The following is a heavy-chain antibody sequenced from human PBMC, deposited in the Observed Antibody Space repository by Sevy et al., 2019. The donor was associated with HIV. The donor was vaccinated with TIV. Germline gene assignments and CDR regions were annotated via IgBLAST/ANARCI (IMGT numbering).Heavy chain of an antibody. CDR2: ISGGGTYI. J-gene: IGHJ3*02. D-gene: IGHD4-17*01. V-gene: IGHV3-11*04. CDR3: ARGTHDYGDYDRDAFDI. Sequence: GGSLRLSCVVSGFTFNDYYMSWIRQAPGNGLEWVSSISGGGTYIYYADSVKGRFTISRDNAKNSLSLQMNSLRAEDTAVYYCARGTHDYGDYDRDAFDIWGQGTMVTVSS. CDR1: GFTFNDYY.